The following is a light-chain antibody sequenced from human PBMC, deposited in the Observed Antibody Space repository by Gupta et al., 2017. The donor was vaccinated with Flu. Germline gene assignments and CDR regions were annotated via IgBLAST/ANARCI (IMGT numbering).Light chain of an antibody. CDR1: QSVSSNY. Sequence: EIVLTQSPGTLSLSPGERATLSCRASQSVSSNYLAWYQQKLGQAPRLLIYGASNRATGIPDRFNGSGSGTDFTLSINGLEPEDFAVYYCQQYGSSPYTFGQGTKLEIK. CDR3: QQYGSSPYT. J-gene: IGKJ2*01. CDR2: GAS. V-gene: IGKV3-20*01.